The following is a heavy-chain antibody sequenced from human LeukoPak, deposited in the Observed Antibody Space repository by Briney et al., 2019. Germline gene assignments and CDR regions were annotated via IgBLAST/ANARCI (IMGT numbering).Heavy chain of an antibody. Sequence: GASVKVSCKASGGTFSSYAISWVRQAPGQGLEWMGGTIPIFGTANYAQKFQGRATITADESTSTAYMELSSLRSEDTAVYYCARELPDTAIPDYWGQGTLVTVSS. J-gene: IGHJ4*02. CDR3: ARELPDTAIPDY. D-gene: IGHD5-18*01. CDR1: GGTFSSYA. V-gene: IGHV1-69*13. CDR2: TIPIFGTA.